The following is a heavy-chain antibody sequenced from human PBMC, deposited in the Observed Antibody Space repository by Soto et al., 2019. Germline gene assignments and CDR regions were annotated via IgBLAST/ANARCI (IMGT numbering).Heavy chain of an antibody. Sequence: GGSLRLSCAASGFTFSSYGMHWVRQAPGKGLEWVAVISYDGSNKYYADSVKGRFTISRDNSKNTLYLQMNSLRAEDTAVYYCAKGIVVTDFDYWGQGTLVTVSS. CDR2: ISYDGSNK. V-gene: IGHV3-30*18. CDR1: GFTFSSYG. CDR3: AKGIVVTDFDY. J-gene: IGHJ4*02. D-gene: IGHD3-22*01.